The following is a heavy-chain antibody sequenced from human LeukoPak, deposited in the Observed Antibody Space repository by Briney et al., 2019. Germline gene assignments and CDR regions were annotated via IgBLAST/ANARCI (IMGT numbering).Heavy chain of an antibody. V-gene: IGHV4-30-2*01. CDR2: IYHSGST. CDR3: ARGGGGYYDSSGHPFDY. CDR1: GGSISSGGYS. J-gene: IGHJ4*02. Sequence: PSQTLSLTCAVSGGSISSGGYSWGWIRQPPGKGLEWIGYIYHSGSTYYNPSLKSRVTISVDRSKNQFSLKLSSVTAADTAVYYCARGGGGYYDSSGHPFDYWGQGTLVTVSS. D-gene: IGHD3-22*01.